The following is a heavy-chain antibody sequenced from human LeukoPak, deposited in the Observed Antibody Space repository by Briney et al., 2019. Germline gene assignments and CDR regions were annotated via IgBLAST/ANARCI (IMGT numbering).Heavy chain of an antibody. CDR3: AKQSSYSSTWGCYDY. Sequence: GGSLRLSCAASGFTFRSYAMSWVRQAPGKGLDWVSTISGSGGTTYYVDSVKGRFTISRDNPKNTLYLQMNSLRAEDTAVYYCAKQSSYSSTWGCYDYWGQGTLVTVSS. V-gene: IGHV3-23*01. J-gene: IGHJ4*02. CDR1: GFTFRSYA. D-gene: IGHD6-13*01. CDR2: ISGSGGTT.